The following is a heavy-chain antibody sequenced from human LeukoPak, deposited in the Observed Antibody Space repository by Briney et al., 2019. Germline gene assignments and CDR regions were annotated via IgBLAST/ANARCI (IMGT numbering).Heavy chain of an antibody. J-gene: IGHJ4*02. V-gene: IGHV3-21*01. CDR3: ARGALGYCSGGSCYSFDY. CDR2: ISSSSSYI. Sequence: PGGSLRLSCAASGFTFSSYSMNWVRQAPGKGLEWVSSISSSSSYIYYADSVKGRFTISRDNAKNSLYLQMNSLRAEDTAVYYWARGALGYCSGGSCYSFDYWGQGTLVTVSS. CDR1: GFTFSSYS. D-gene: IGHD2-15*01.